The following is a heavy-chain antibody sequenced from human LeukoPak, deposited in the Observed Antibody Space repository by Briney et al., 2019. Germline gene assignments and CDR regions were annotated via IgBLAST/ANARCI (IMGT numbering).Heavy chain of an antibody. Sequence: SVKVSCKASGGTFSSYAISWVRQAPGQGLEWMGRIIPNLGIANYAQKFQGRVTITADKSTSTAYMELSSLRSEDTAVYYCARGVEYCGGDCYPNFDYWGQGTLVTVSS. D-gene: IGHD2-21*02. V-gene: IGHV1-69*04. CDR3: ARGVEYCGGDCYPNFDY. CDR1: GGTFSSYA. CDR2: IIPNLGIA. J-gene: IGHJ4*02.